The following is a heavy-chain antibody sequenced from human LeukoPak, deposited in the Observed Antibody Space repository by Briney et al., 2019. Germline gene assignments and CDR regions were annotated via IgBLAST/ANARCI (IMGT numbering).Heavy chain of an antibody. V-gene: IGHV1-46*01. CDR2: INPSGGST. J-gene: IGHJ6*03. D-gene: IGHD3-3*01. CDR3: ARDLQGSAIFGVVTNYYYYMDV. Sequence: ASVKVSCKASGYTFTCYYMHWARHAPGQGLEWMGIINPSGGSTSYAQKFQGRVTMTRDMSTSTVYMELSSLRSEDTAVYYCARDLQGSAIFGVVTNYYYYMDVWGKGTTVTVSS. CDR1: GYTFTCYY.